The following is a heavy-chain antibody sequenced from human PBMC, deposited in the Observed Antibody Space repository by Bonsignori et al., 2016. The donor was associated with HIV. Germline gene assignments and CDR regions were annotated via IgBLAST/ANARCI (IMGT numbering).Heavy chain of an antibody. J-gene: IGHJ6*03. D-gene: IGHD1-1*01. CDR2: INWNGGST. Sequence: GGSLRLSCAASGFSFAEYGMTWVRQAPGKGLEWVSGINWNGGSTGYADSVKGRFTISRDNAENSLYLEMNSLRAEDTAVYHCARGNVPGGGYYYYMDVWGKGTTVTVSS. V-gene: IGHV3-20*01. CDR3: ARGNVPGGGYYYYMDV. CDR1: GFSFAEYG.